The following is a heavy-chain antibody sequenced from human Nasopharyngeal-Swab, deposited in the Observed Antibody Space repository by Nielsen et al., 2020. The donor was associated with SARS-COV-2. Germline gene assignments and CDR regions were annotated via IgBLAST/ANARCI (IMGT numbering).Heavy chain of an antibody. CDR1: GYSFNSYW. D-gene: IGHD2-15*01. J-gene: IGHJ6*03. CDR2: IDPSDSYT. V-gene: IGHV5-10-1*01. Sequence: GESLKISCKGFGYSFNSYWIAWVRQMPGKGPEWMGRIDPSDSYTYYSPSFQGHVTISADKSITTAYLQWGSLKASDTAMYYCARSGCSGGSCYSDYYYYMDVWGKGTTVTVSS. CDR3: ARSGCSGGSCYSDYYYYMDV.